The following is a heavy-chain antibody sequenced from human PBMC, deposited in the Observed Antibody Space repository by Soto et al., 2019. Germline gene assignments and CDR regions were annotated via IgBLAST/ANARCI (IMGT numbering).Heavy chain of an antibody. D-gene: IGHD6-19*01. J-gene: IGHJ5*02. V-gene: IGHV3-23*01. CDR3: AKKVETMAGQNCFDP. CDR2: INAGGVNR. Sequence: EVQLLESGGGLVQPGGSLRLSCAASGFTFSSFGMHWVRQAPGKGPEWVSAINAGGVNRYYAESVKGRFTISRDNFKNMLYLQMDSLRVEDTALYYCAKKVETMAGQNCFDPWGQGTLVTVSS. CDR1: GFTFSSFG.